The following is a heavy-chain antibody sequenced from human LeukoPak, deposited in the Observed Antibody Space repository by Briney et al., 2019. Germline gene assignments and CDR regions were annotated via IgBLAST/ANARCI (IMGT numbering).Heavy chain of an antibody. CDR2: IYSGGST. V-gene: IGHV3-66*04. CDR3: AKRSGGDYDYFDY. CDR1: GFTVSSNY. J-gene: IGHJ4*02. Sequence: PGGSLRLSCAASGFTVSSNYMSWVRQAPGKGLEWVSVIYSGGSTCYADSVKGRFTISRDNSKNTLYLQMNSLRAEDTAVYYCAKRSGGDYDYFDYWGQGTLVTVSS. D-gene: IGHD4-17*01.